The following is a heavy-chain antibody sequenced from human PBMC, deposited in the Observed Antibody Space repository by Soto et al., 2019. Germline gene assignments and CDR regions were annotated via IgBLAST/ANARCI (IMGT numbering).Heavy chain of an antibody. V-gene: IGHV3-74*01. Sequence: EVQLVESGGGLVQPGGSLRLSCAASGFTFSSYWMHWVRQAPGKGLVWVSRINSDESSTSYADSVKGRFTISRDNAKNTLYLQMNSLRAEDTAVYYCARAPIAAAGTYWFDPWGQGTLVTVSS. J-gene: IGHJ5*02. CDR1: GFTFSSYW. CDR3: ARAPIAAAGTYWFDP. CDR2: INSDESST. D-gene: IGHD6-13*01.